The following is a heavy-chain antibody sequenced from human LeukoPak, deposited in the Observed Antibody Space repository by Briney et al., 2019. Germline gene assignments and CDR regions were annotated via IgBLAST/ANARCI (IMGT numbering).Heavy chain of an antibody. D-gene: IGHD1-14*01. CDR1: GDSVSSNSAA. CDR2: TYYRSKWYT. J-gene: IGHJ4*02. Sequence: SQTLSLTCALSGDSVSSNSAAWHWIRQSPSRGLEWLGRTYYRSKWYTDYAVSVESRITINPDTSKNQFSPQLNSVTPEDTAVYYCARTEHSYYFDYWGQGTLVTVSS. CDR3: ARTEHSYYFDY. V-gene: IGHV6-1*01.